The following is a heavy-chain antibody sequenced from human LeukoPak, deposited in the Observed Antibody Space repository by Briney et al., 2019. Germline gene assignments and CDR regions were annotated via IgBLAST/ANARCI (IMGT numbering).Heavy chain of an antibody. V-gene: IGHV3-7*01. CDR1: GFTFSSHS. CDR2: MKYDGSEK. Sequence: GGSLRLSCAASGFTFSSHSMSWVRQAPGKGLEWVANMKYDGSEKYYVDSVKGRFTISRDNAKNSLYLQMNGLRAEDTAVYYCARDIEAAGLFLDYWGQGTLVTVSS. D-gene: IGHD6-13*01. J-gene: IGHJ4*02. CDR3: ARDIEAAGLFLDY.